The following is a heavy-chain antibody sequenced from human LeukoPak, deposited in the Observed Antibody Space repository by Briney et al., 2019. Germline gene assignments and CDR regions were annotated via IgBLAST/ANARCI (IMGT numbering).Heavy chain of an antibody. V-gene: IGHV4-38-2*02. CDR1: DYYINNGYY. CDR3: ARAPYAYYYGSGSYYNANYYYYYMDV. D-gene: IGHD3-10*01. Sequence: SETLSLTCRVSDYYINNGYYWGWIRQPPGKGLEWIGSIYHSGNTNYNPSLKSRVTISVDTSKNQFSLKLSSVTAADTAVYYCARAPYAYYYGSGSYYNANYYYYYMDVWGKGTTVTVSS. CDR2: IYHSGNT. J-gene: IGHJ6*03.